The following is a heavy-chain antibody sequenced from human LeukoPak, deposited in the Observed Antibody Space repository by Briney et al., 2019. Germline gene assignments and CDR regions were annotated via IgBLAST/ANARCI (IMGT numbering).Heavy chain of an antibody. CDR3: ARDYYDSSGYSQSGMDV. J-gene: IGHJ6*02. Sequence: GRSLRLSCAASGFTFSSYAMHWVRQAPGKGLEWVAVISYDGSNKYYADSLKGRFTISRDNSKNTLYLQMNSLRPEDPAVYYCARDYYDSSGYSQSGMDVWGQGTTVTVSS. D-gene: IGHD3-22*01. V-gene: IGHV3-30*04. CDR2: ISYDGSNK. CDR1: GFTFSSYA.